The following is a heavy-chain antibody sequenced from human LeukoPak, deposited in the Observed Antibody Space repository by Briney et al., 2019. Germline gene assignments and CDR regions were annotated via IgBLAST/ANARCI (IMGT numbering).Heavy chain of an antibody. CDR1: GYTFTNYY. D-gene: IGHD3/OR15-3a*01. J-gene: IGHJ4*02. V-gene: IGHV1-46*01. CDR2: INPSGGST. CDR3: VRDRGWTDLRDY. Sequence: ASVKVSCKASGYTFTNYYMHWVRQAPGQGLEWMGIINPSGGSTSYAQKFQGRVTMTRDMSTSTVYMELSSLRSEDTAVYYCVRDRGWTDLRDYWGQPTLLTVSS.